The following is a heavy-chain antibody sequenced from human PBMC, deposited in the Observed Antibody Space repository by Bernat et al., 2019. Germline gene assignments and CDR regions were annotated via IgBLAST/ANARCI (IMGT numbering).Heavy chain of an antibody. CDR2: ISGDGGST. CDR3: AKGRWGGAITIFGVVIPNWFDP. CDR1: GFTFDDYA. J-gene: IGHJ5*02. Sequence: EVQLVESGGGVVQPGGSLRLSCAASGFTFDDYAMHWVRQAPGKGLEWVSLISGDGGSTYYADSVKGRFTISRDNSKNSLYLQMNSLRTEDTALYYCAKGRWGGAITIFGVVIPNWFDPWGQGTLVTVSS. D-gene: IGHD3-3*01. V-gene: IGHV3-43*02.